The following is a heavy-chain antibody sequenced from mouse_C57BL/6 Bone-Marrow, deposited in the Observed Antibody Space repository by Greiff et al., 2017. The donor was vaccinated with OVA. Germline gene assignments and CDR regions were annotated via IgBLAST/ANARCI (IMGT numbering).Heavy chain of an antibody. CDR1: GFTFSSYA. V-gene: IGHV5-4*03. D-gene: IGHD1-1*01. J-gene: IGHJ2*01. CDR3: ARNYGDY. CDR2: ISDGGSYT. Sequence: EVKLVESGGGLVKPGGSLKLSCAASGFTFSSYAMSWVRQTPEKRLEWVATISDGGSYTYYPDNVKGRFTISRDNAKNNLYLQMSHLKSEDTAMXYCARNYGDYGGQGTTLTVSA.